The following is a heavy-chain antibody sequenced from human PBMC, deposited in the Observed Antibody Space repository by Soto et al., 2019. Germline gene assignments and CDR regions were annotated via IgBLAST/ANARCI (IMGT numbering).Heavy chain of an antibody. V-gene: IGHV6-1*01. D-gene: IGHD6-19*01. CDR3: ARAPPYSSGWPFDY. Sequence: SQTLSLTCAISGDSVSSNSAAWNWIRQSPSRGLEWLGMTYYRSKWYNDYAVSVKSRITINPDTSKNQFSLQLNSVTPEDTAVYYCARAPPYSSGWPFDYWGQGTMVTVSS. CDR2: TYYRSKWYN. CDR1: GDSVSSNSAA. J-gene: IGHJ4*02.